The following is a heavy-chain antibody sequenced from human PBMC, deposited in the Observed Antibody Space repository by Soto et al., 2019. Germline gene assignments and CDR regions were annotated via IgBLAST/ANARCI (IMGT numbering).Heavy chain of an antibody. CDR2: ITQSGSS. CDR3: ARESAGFFCSGYYPFDY. D-gene: IGHD3-3*01. V-gene: IGHV4-34*01. CDR1: GGSFSNYY. J-gene: IGHJ4*02. Sequence: QVRLQQWGAGLLKPSETLSLTCAVYGGSFSNYYWSWIRQSPGKGLEWIGEITQSGSSNYNPSLKSRVTISVDTSKNQFSLKVSSVTAADTAVYYCARESAGFFCSGYYPFDYWGQGTLVTVSS.